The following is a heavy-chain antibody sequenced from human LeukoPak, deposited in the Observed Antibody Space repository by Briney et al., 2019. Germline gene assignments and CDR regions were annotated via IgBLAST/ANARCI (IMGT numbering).Heavy chain of an antibody. V-gene: IGHV1-18*01. J-gene: IGHJ6*03. CDR2: ISPYNGNT. CDR1: GYTFSSYG. D-gene: IGHD3-10*01. Sequence: GASVKVSCKASGYTFSSYGINWVRQAPGQGLEWMGWISPYNGNTNYAQMFQGRVTMTTDTSTSTAYMDLRSLRSDDTAVYFCARDPRRYGSGNYYMDVWGKGTTVTVSS. CDR3: ARDPRRYGSGNYYMDV.